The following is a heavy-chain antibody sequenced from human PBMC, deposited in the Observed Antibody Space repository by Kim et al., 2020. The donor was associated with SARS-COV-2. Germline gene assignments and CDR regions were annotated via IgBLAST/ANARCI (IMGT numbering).Heavy chain of an antibody. CDR1: GFTFSSYG. CDR2: ISYDGSNK. Sequence: GGSLRLSCAASGFTFSSYGMHWVRQAPGKGLEWVAVISYDGSNKYYADSVKGRFTISRDNSKNTLYLQMNSLRAEDTAVYYCAKDLYYYDSSGYYYPEWGYYYNGMNVLSQGTTVTVSS. V-gene: IGHV3-30*18. D-gene: IGHD3-22*01. J-gene: IGHJ6*02. CDR3: AKDLYYYDSSGYYYPEWGYYYNGMNV.